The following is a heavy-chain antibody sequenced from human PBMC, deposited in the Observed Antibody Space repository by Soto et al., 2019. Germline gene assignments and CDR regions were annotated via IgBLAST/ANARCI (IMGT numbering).Heavy chain of an antibody. V-gene: IGHV4-59*08. CDR2: IYYSGST. CDR3: ARHVHRSGYSYAPLMVV. CDR1: GGSISSYY. Sequence: SETLSLTCTVSGGSISSYYWSWIRQPPGKGLEWIGYIYYSGSTNYNPSLKSRVTISVDTSKNQFSLKLSSVTAADTAVYYCARHVHRSGYSYAPLMVVWGKGISVTGS. D-gene: IGHD5-18*01. J-gene: IGHJ6*03.